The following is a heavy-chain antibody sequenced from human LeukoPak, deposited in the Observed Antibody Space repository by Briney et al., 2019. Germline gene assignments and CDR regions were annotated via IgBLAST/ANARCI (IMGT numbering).Heavy chain of an antibody. Sequence: GGSLRLSCAVSGITLSNYGMTWVRQAPGKGLEWVAGISDTGGRTNYADSVKGRFTISRDNPKNTLYLQMNSLRAEDTAVYFCAKRGVVIRVILVGFNKEAYYFDSWGQGALVTVSS. V-gene: IGHV3-23*01. CDR3: AKRGVVIRVILVGFNKEAYYFDS. CDR1: GITLSNYG. J-gene: IGHJ4*02. CDR2: ISDTGGRT. D-gene: IGHD3-22*01.